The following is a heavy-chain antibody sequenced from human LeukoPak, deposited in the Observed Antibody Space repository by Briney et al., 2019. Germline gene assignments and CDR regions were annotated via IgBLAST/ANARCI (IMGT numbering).Heavy chain of an antibody. Sequence: SETLCLTCAVSGGSISNSNWWRWVRQPPGKGLEWNGELYHSGSTNHNPSLKSRVTISVDKSKNQFSLKLSSVTAADTAVYYCAVLGLYYMDAFELWGQGTMVTVSS. CDR1: GGSISNSNW. V-gene: IGHV4-4*02. CDR3: AVLGLYYMDAFEL. J-gene: IGHJ3*01. D-gene: IGHD3-10*01. CDR2: LYHSGST.